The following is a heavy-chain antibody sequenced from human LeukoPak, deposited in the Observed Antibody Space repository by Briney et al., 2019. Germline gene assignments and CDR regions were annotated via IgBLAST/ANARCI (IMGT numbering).Heavy chain of an antibody. CDR1: PGITFSDYW. CDR3: VGGIGWQPDY. J-gene: IGHJ4*02. D-gene: IGHD6-19*01. CDR2: IRQDGRET. Sequence: GGSLRLSCAASPGITFSDYWMNWVRQAPGQGLEWVAIIRQDGRETLYLDSVRGRFTISRYNAKSSVYLEINSLRAEDTAVYYCVGGIGWQPDYWGQGTLVTVSS. V-gene: IGHV3-7*03.